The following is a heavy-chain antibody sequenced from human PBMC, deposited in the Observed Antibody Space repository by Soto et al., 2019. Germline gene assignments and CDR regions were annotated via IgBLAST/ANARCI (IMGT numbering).Heavy chain of an antibody. CDR1: GFTFSSYA. J-gene: IGHJ4*02. D-gene: IGHD4-4*01. CDR3: ARMTTVTTSRSRYLDY. V-gene: IGHV3-23*01. Sequence: GGSLRLSCAASGFTFSSYAMSWVRQAPGKGLEWVSAISGSGGSTYYADSVKGRFTISRDNSKNTLYLQMNSLRAEDTAVYYCARMTTVTTSRSRYLDYWGQGTLVTVSS. CDR2: ISGSGGST.